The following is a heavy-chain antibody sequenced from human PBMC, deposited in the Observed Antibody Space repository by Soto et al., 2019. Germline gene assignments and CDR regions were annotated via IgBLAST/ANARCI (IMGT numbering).Heavy chain of an antibody. CDR1: GFTFGSYW. J-gene: IGHJ4*02. D-gene: IGHD2-21*02. Sequence: EVQLVESGGGLVQPGGSLRLSCAVSGFTFGSYWMNWVRLIPGKGLEWVAYIKPDGSATYYVDSVKGRFTISRDNAKNSPYLQMSSLRVEDTSVYYCARAGYCGLGCYYYFDYWCQGPVVTVSS. V-gene: IGHV3-7*01. CDR3: ARAGYCGLGCYYYFDY. CDR2: IKPDGSAT.